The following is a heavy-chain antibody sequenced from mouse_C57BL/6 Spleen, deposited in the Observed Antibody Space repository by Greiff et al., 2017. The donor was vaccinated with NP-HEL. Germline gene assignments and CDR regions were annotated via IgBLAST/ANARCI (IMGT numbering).Heavy chain of an antibody. Sequence: EVQLVESGGGLVKPGGSLKLSCAASGFTFSDYGMHWVRTAPEKGLEWVAYISRGSSTIYYADTVKGRFTISRDNAKNTLFLQMTSRRSEDTAMYYCARSITTVVAPFAYWGQGTLVTVSA. CDR3: ARSITTVVAPFAY. J-gene: IGHJ3*01. D-gene: IGHD1-1*01. CDR1: GFTFSDYG. V-gene: IGHV5-17*01. CDR2: ISRGSSTI.